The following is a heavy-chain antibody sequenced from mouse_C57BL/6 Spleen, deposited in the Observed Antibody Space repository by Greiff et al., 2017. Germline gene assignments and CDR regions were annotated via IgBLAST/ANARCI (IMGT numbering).Heavy chain of an antibody. CDR2: IYPGDGDT. V-gene: IGHV1-82*01. CDR3: VRIIYYYCSSSDY. Sequence: QVQLQQSGPELVKPGASVKISCKASGYAFSSSWMNWVKQRPGKGLEWIGRIYPGDGDTNYNEKFKGKATLTADKSSSTAYMQLSSLTSEDSAVYFCVRIIYYYCSSSDYWGQGTTLTVSS. D-gene: IGHD1-1*01. CDR1: GYAFSSSW. J-gene: IGHJ2*01.